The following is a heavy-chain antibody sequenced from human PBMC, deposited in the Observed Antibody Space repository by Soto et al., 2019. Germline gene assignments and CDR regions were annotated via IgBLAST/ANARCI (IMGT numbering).Heavy chain of an antibody. D-gene: IGHD3-10*01. CDR3: ATTGMGITLYYYYHGMDV. CDR1: GFTVSTHY. Sequence: EVQLVESGGGLVQPGGSLRLSCAASGFTVSTHYMTWVRQAPGKGLEWVSVMFYGGSTYYADSVKGSFTTSRDDSENTLYLQMNSLRAEDTAVYYCATTGMGITLYYYYHGMDVWGQGTTVTVSS. CDR2: MFYGGST. V-gene: IGHV3-66*01. J-gene: IGHJ6*02.